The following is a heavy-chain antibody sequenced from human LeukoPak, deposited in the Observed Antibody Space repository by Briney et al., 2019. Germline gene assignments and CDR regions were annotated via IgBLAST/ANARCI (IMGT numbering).Heavy chain of an antibody. CDR3: ARGRGTIFGVAFYYMDV. CDR2: IYTSGST. J-gene: IGHJ6*03. CDR1: GGSISSGSNY. D-gene: IGHD3-3*01. V-gene: IGHV4-61*02. Sequence: SETLSLTCTVSGGSISSGSNYWSWIRQPAGKGLEWIGRIYTSGSTNYNPSLKSRVTISVDTSKNQFSLKLSSVTAADTAVYYCARGRGTIFGVAFYYMDVWGKGTTVTVSS.